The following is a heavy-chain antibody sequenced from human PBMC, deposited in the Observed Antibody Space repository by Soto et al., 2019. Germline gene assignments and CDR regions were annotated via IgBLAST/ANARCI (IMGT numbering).Heavy chain of an antibody. Sequence: PSETLSLTCTVSGGSISSDFWSWIRQPPGKGLEWIGYISISGNTDYSPSLKSRATISVDTSKNQFSLKLSSVTAADTAVYYCARVISNRGVVVAATYYFDYWGQGILVTVSS. D-gene: IGHD2-15*01. CDR1: GGSISSDF. CDR3: ARVISNRGVVVAATYYFDY. CDR2: ISISGNT. V-gene: IGHV4-59*12. J-gene: IGHJ4*02.